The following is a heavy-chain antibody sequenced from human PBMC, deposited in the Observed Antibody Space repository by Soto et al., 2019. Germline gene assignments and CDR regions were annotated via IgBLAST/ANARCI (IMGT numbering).Heavy chain of an antibody. J-gene: IGHJ5*02. D-gene: IGHD6-6*01. CDR1: GGSISSYY. CDR3: AGGTVAARFWFDP. CDR2: IYYSGST. V-gene: IGHV4-59*01. Sequence: KPSETLSLTCTVSGGSISSYYWSWIRQPPGKGLEWIGYIYYSGSTNYNPSLKSRVTISVDTSKNQFSLKLSSVTAADTAVYYCAGGTVAARFWFDPWGQGTLVTVSS.